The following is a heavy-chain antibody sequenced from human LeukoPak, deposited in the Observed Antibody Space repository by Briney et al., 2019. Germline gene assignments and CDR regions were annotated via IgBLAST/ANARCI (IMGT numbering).Heavy chain of an antibody. V-gene: IGHV3-23*01. J-gene: IGHJ4*02. Sequence: GGSLRLSCVASGFTFTSYAMSWVRQAPGPGLEWISAISANGRSTYHADSVKGRFTISRDISKNTLYLQMNSLRAEDTAVYYCAKVAGSSGYYPDFWGQGTLVTVSS. CDR1: GFTFTSYA. D-gene: IGHD3-22*01. CDR3: AKVAGSSGYYPDF. CDR2: ISANGRST.